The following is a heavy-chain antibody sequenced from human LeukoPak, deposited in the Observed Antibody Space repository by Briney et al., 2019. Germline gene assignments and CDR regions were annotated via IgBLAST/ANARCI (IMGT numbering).Heavy chain of an antibody. CDR2: LYYSGST. V-gene: IGHV4-59*01. D-gene: IGHD4-4*01. Sequence: SETLSLTCTVSGASISSYYWSWIRQPPGKGLEWIGCLYYSGSTNYNPSLKSRVTISVDTSKNQFSLRLSSVTAADTAVYYCARQPSLTGDWFDPWGQGTLVTVSS. J-gene: IGHJ5*02. CDR3: ARQPSLTGDWFDP. CDR1: GASISSYY.